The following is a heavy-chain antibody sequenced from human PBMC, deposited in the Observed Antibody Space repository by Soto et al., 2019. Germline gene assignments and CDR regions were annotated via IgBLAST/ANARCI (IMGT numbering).Heavy chain of an antibody. Sequence: SETLSLTCTVSGGPVSSGGYYWSWIRQPPGRGLEWIGYIYYTGSTNYNPSLKSRVTISVDTSKNQFSLKLNSVTAADTAVYYCARGRVAAAVYAHYYYGMDVWGQGTTVTVSS. D-gene: IGHD6-13*01. V-gene: IGHV4-61*08. CDR3: ARGRVAAAVYAHYYYGMDV. J-gene: IGHJ6*02. CDR1: GGPVSSGGYY. CDR2: IYYTGST.